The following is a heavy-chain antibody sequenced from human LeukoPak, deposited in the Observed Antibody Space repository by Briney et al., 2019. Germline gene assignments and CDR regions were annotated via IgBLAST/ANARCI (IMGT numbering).Heavy chain of an antibody. CDR3: ARGGSSWHYFDY. J-gene: IGHJ4*02. D-gene: IGHD6-13*01. V-gene: IGHV3-23*01. Sequence: GGSLRLSCAASGFTFSKFPMGWVRQAPGRGLEWVSAISASGDVTFYADSLRGRFTISRDNSKSTLYLQMNGLRAEDTAIFYCARGGSSWHYFDYWGQGTLVTVSS. CDR1: GFTFSKFP. CDR2: ISASGDVT.